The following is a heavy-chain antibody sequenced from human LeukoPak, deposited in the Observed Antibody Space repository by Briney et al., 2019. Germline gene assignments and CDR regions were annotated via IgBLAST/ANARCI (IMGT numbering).Heavy chain of an antibody. CDR1: GFTFGSHE. J-gene: IGHJ4*02. D-gene: IGHD4-17*01. CDR3: ARDPLFDYGDHGPSDY. V-gene: IGHV3-48*03. CDR2: ISNSGSII. Sequence: GGSLRLSCATSGFTFGSHEMNWVQQAPGKGLEWVSYISNSGSIIYYSDSVKGRFTISRDNAKKSLYLQMNSPRAEDTAVYYCARDPLFDYGDHGPSDYWGQGTLVTVSS.